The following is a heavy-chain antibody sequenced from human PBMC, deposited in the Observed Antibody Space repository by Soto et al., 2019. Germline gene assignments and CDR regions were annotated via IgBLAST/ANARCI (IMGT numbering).Heavy chain of an antibody. J-gene: IGHJ6*02. V-gene: IGHV3-30*18. CDR2: ISYDGSNK. D-gene: IGHD6-19*01. CDR1: GFTFSSYG. CDR3: AKSFPVGYSSGWYMGGHYYYGMDV. Sequence: GGSLRLSCAASGFTFSSYGMHWVRQAPGKGLEWVAVISYDGSNKYYADSMKGRFTISRDNSKNTLYLQMNSLRAEDTAVYYCAKSFPVGYSSGWYMGGHYYYGMDVWGQGTTVTVSS.